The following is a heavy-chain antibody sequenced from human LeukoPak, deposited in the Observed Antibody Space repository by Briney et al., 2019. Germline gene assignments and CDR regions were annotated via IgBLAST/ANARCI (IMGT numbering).Heavy chain of an antibody. D-gene: IGHD3-10*01. CDR3: ARDNYGLFDS. V-gene: IGHV3-7*01. CDR1: GFTFSDYW. Sequence: GGSLRLSCEASGFTFSDYWMSWVRQAPGKGLEWVSNIKQDGSEKYYVDSVEGRFTISRDNAQNSLYLQMNSLRAEDTAMYYCARDNYGLFDSWGQGTLVTVSS. CDR2: IKQDGSEK. J-gene: IGHJ4*02.